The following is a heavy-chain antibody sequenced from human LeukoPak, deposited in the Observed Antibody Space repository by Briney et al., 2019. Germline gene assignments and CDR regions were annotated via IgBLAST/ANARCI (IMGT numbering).Heavy chain of an antibody. CDR3: TRGPGSTWYSDY. V-gene: IGHV3-23*01. Sequence: PGGSLRLSCAASGFTFSSYVMSWVRQAPGKGLEWVSAISGSGGSTHYADSVKGRLTISRDNSKNTLYLQMNSLRPEDTAVYYCTRGPGSTWYSDYWGQGTLVTVSS. J-gene: IGHJ4*02. D-gene: IGHD6-13*01. CDR2: ISGSGGST. CDR1: GFTFSSYV.